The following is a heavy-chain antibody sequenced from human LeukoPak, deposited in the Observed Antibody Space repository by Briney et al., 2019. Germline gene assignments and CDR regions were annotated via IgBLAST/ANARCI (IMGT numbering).Heavy chain of an antibody. CDR1: GFTFSNYR. CDR3: TRGDPDF. Sequence: GGSLRLSCEASGFTFSNYRMQWVRQAPGKGLEWVANINQDGSAKYYVDSVKGRFTISKDSAKSSLYLQMNSLRVDDTAVYYCTRGDPDFWGQGTLVTVSS. CDR2: INQDGSAK. J-gene: IGHJ4*02. V-gene: IGHV3-7*01. D-gene: IGHD3-3*01.